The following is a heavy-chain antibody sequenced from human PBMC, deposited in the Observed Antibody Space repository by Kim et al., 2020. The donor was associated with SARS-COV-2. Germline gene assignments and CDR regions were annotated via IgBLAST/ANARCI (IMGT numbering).Heavy chain of an antibody. CDR2: ISGSGVNT. J-gene: IGHJ6*02. Sequence: GGSLRLSCAASGFTFSSFAMSWVRQAPGKGLEWVSAISGSGVNTYNADSVKGRFTISRDNSKNTLYLQMNSLRAEDTAVYFCAKDTSEITDSYHWYYYGLDVWGQGTTVPVSS. V-gene: IGHV3-23*01. CDR1: GFTFSSFA. D-gene: IGHD5-18*01. CDR3: AKDTSEITDSYHWYYYGLDV.